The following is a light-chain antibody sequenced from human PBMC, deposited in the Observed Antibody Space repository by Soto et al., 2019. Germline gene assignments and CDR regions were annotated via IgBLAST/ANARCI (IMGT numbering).Light chain of an antibody. V-gene: IGKV3-15*01. Sequence: EIVMTQSPATLSVSPGESATLSCRASQSVRNNLAWYQQKPGQAPRLLIYGASTRATGIPDKFSGSGSGTEFTLTISSLQSEDFAVYYCHQYNMWPPLIFGGGTKVEIK. J-gene: IGKJ4*01. CDR2: GAS. CDR3: HQYNMWPPLI. CDR1: QSVRNN.